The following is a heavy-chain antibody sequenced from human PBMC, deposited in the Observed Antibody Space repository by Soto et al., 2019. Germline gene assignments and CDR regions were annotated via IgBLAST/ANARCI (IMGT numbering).Heavy chain of an antibody. V-gene: IGHV3-15*05. CDR3: VAGSPFEY. Sequence: LRLSCTGSGFIFGDAWLSWVRQAPGKGLEWVARVTRRTDGETTDYAAPVTGRFTISRDVSKPTVYLQMNSLKIEDTGIYYCVAGSPFEYWGQGTLVTVSS. J-gene: IGHJ4*02. D-gene: IGHD1-26*01. CDR1: GFIFGDAW. CDR2: VTRRTDGETT.